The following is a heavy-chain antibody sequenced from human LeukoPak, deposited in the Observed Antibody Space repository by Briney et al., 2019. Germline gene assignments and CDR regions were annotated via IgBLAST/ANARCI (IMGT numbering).Heavy chain of an antibody. D-gene: IGHD3-10*01. CDR1: GGFISDYY. J-gene: IGHJ4*02. CDR2: TSHTGTT. Sequence: SETLSLTCTVSGGFISDYYWNWIRQPPGEGLEWIGYTSHTGTTNYNPSLKGRVSILVGASKTHFSLTLTSVTAADTAVYYCARGPTVRGVITPYYFDYWGQGALVTVSS. CDR3: ARGPTVRGVITPYYFDY. V-gene: IGHV4-59*01.